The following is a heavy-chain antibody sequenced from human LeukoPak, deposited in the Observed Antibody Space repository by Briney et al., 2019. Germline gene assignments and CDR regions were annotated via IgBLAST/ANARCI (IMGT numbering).Heavy chain of an antibody. D-gene: IGHD4/OR15-4a*01. V-gene: IGHV3-30*02. Sequence: PGGSLRLSCAASGFTFSNYDMHWVRQAPGKGLEWVAFIRYDGSNNYYADSVKGRFTISRDNSKNTLYLQMNSLRAEDTAVYYCARRAGAYSHPYDYWGQGTLVTVSS. J-gene: IGHJ4*02. CDR3: ARRAGAYSHPYDY. CDR1: GFTFSNYD. CDR2: IRYDGSNN.